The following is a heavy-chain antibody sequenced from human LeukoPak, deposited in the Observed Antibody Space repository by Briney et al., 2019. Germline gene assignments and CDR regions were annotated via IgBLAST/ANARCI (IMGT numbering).Heavy chain of an antibody. D-gene: IGHD4-11*01. CDR3: ARRHDNTDYWTY. CDR2: IYPGDSDP. CDR1: GYTFTTYW. V-gene: IGHV5-51*01. J-gene: IGHJ4*02. Sequence: GESLKISCKGSGYTFTTYWIGWVRQMPGKGLEWMGIIYPGDSDPRYSPSFQGQVTISADKSITTAYLRWSSLKASDTAVYYCARRHDNTDYWTYWGQGTLVTVSS.